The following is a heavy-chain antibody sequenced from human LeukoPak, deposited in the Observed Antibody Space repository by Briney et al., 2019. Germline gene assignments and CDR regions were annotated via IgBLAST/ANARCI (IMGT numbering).Heavy chain of an antibody. CDR3: ARRQSSGWYFDY. D-gene: IGHD6-19*01. CDR1: GGSITSYN. V-gene: IGHV4-59*08. Sequence: SQTLSLTCTVSGGSITSYNWSWIRQPPGKGLEWIGYIYYSGSTNYNPSLKSRVTISVDTSKNQFSLKLSSVTAADTAVYYCARRQSSGWYFDYWGQGTLVTVSP. CDR2: IYYSGST. J-gene: IGHJ4*02.